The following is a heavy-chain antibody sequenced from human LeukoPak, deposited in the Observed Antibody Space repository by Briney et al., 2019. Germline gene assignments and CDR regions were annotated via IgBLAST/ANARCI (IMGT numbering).Heavy chain of an antibody. J-gene: IGHJ3*02. CDR3: ARAERWLAGAFDI. CDR2: IYYSGST. CDR1: GGSISSGDYY. Sequence: PSETLSLTCTVSGGSISSGDYYWSWIRQPPGKGLEWIGYIYYSGSTYYNPSLKSRVTISVDTSKNQFSLKLSSVTAADTAVYYCARAERWLAGAFDIWGQGTMVTVSS. D-gene: IGHD5-24*01. V-gene: IGHV4-30-4*08.